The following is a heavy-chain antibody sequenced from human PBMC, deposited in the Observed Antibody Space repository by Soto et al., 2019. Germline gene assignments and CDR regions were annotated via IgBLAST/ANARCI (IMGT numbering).Heavy chain of an antibody. CDR3: AREPYSSSRYYGMDV. J-gene: IGHJ6*02. CDR2: ISSSSSYI. V-gene: IGHV3-21*01. D-gene: IGHD6-6*01. CDR1: GFTFSSYS. Sequence: GGSLRLSCAASGFTFSSYSMNWVRQAPGKGLEWVSSISSSSSYIYYADSVKGRFTISRDNAKNSLYLQMNSLRAEDTAVYYCAREPYSSSRYYGMDVWGQGTTVTVS.